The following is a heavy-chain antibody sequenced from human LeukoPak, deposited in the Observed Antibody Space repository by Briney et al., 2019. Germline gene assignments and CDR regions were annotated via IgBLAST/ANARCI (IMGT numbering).Heavy chain of an antibody. J-gene: IGHJ4*02. Sequence: SETLSLTCTVSGGSISSYYWSWIRQPPGKGLEWIGYIYYSGSTNYNPSLRSRVTISVDTSKNQFSLKPSSVTAADTAVYYCARMDTAMVNPFDYWGQGTLVTVSS. CDR2: IYYSGST. V-gene: IGHV4-59*01. CDR1: GGSISSYY. D-gene: IGHD5-18*01. CDR3: ARMDTAMVNPFDY.